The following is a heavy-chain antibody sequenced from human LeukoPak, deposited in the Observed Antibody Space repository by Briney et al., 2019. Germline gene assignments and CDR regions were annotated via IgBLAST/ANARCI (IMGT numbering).Heavy chain of an antibody. CDR3: ARVVRYSSGPLTDLLPYYFDY. CDR2: INADNGNT. CDR1: GYTFTRYA. V-gene: IGHV1-3*03. D-gene: IGHD6-19*01. J-gene: IGHJ4*02. Sequence: ASVKFSCKASGYTFTRYAIHWVREAPGQRLEWMGWINADNGNTKYSQEFQGRATITRDTSASTAYMDLSSLRSEDMAVYYCARVVRYSSGPLTDLLPYYFDYWGQGTLVTVSS.